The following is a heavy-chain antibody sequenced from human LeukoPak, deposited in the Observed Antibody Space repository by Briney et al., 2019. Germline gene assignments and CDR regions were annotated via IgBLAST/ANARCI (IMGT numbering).Heavy chain of an antibody. CDR3: ARGGSGWYPGGYYFDY. V-gene: IGHV4-61*01. CDR1: GGSVSSGSYY. CDR2: IYYSGST. D-gene: IGHD6-19*01. J-gene: IGHJ4*02. Sequence: PSETLSLTCTVSGGSVSSGSYYWSWIRQPPGKGLEWIGYIYYSGSTNYNPSLKSRVTISVDTSKNQFSLKLSSVTAADTAVYYCARGGSGWYPGGYYFDYWGQGTLVTVSS.